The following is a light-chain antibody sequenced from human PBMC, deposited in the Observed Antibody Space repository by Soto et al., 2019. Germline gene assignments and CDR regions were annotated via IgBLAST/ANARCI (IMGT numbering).Light chain of an antibody. Sequence: IVLTQSPGTLSLSPGERATLSWKASQSVSSSYLAWYQQKPGQAPRLVIYGASSRATGIPDRFSGSGSGTDFTLTISRLEPEDFAAYYCQQRSNWPSITFGQGTRLEIK. CDR2: GAS. CDR3: QQRSNWPSIT. V-gene: IGKV3D-20*02. CDR1: QSVSSSY. J-gene: IGKJ5*01.